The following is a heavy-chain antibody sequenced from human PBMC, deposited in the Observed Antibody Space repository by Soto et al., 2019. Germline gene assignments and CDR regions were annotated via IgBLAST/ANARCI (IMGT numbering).Heavy chain of an antibody. J-gene: IGHJ5*02. CDR3: ARPLAGSGTSQECWFDP. D-gene: IGHD1-7*01. CDR1: GYTFTGYY. CDR2: INPNSGGT. Sequence: ASVKVSCKASGYTFTGYYMHWVRQAPGQGLEWMGWINPNSGGTNYAQKFQGWVTMTRDTSISTAYMELSRLRSDDTAVYYCARPLAGSGTSQECWFDPWGQGTLVVVSS. V-gene: IGHV1-2*04.